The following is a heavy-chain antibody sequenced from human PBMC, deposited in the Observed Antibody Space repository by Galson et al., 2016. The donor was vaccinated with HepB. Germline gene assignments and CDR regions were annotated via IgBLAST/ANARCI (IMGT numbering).Heavy chain of an antibody. CDR3: TTVGAVLRYSDSPEIKGLFY. Sequence: SLRLSCAASGLIFSTAWMSWIRQAPGKGLEWVGRIKSKIDGATTAYAAPVKGRFTISRDDSKDALYLQMNSLKTEDTAVYYCTTVGAVLRYSDSPEIKGLFYWGQGALVTVSS. J-gene: IGHJ4*02. CDR2: IKSKIDGATT. D-gene: IGHD3-9*01. V-gene: IGHV3-15*01. CDR1: GLIFSTAW.